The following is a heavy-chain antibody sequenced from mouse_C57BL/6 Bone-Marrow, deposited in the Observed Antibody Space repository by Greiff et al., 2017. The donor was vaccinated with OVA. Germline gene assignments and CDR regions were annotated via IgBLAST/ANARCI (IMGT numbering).Heavy chain of an antibody. Sequence: DVQLQESGPGLVKPSQSLSLTCSVTGYSITSGYYWNWIRQFPGNKLEWMGYISYDGSNNYNPSLQNRISITRDTSKNQFFLKLNSVTTEDTATYYCARDRITTYYFDYWGQGTTLTVSS. V-gene: IGHV3-6*01. CDR1: GYSITSGYY. CDR3: ARDRITTYYFDY. J-gene: IGHJ2*01. D-gene: IGHD1-1*01. CDR2: ISYDGSN.